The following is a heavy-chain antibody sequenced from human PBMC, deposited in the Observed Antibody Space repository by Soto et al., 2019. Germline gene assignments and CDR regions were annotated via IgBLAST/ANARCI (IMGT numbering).Heavy chain of an antibody. CDR3: ATDLGSGRIP. Sequence: QVQLVQSGAEVKKPGASVKVSCKTSGYSFTDSHLHWVRQAPGQGLEWMGWIAPSSGGTKFARKFQGRLTMTRDTSISTAYMELSSLGSDDTAVYFWATDLGSGRIPWGQGTLVTVSS. J-gene: IGHJ5*02. V-gene: IGHV1-2*02. CDR2: IAPSSGGT. CDR1: GYSFTDSH. D-gene: IGHD6-25*01.